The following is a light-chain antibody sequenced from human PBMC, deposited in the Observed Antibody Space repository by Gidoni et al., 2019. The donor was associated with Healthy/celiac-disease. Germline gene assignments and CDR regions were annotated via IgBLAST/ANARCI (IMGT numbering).Light chain of an antibody. CDR3: QSADSSGTYVV. Sequence: SYDLTQPPSVSVSPGQTARITCSGDALPKQYAYWYQQKPGQAPVLVIYKDSERPSGIPGRFSGASSGTTVTLTISGGQAEEEADYYCQSADSSGTYVVFGGGTKLTVL. V-gene: IGLV3-25*02. CDR1: ALPKQY. CDR2: KDS. J-gene: IGLJ2*01.